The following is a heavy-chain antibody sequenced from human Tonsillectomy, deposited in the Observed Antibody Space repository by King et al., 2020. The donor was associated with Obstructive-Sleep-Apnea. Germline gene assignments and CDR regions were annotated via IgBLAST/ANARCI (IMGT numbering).Heavy chain of an antibody. CDR2: INHSGST. J-gene: IGHJ5*02. CDR3: ARSSTESWFAP. CDR1: GGSFSGYY. V-gene: IGHV4-34*01. D-gene: IGHD2-2*01. Sequence: VQLQQWGAGLLKPSETLSLTCAVYGGSFSGYYWSWIRQPPGKGLEWIGEINHSGSTNYNPTLKSRVTISVDTSKNQFSLKLSTVTAADTAVYYCARSSTESWFAPWGQGTLVTVSS.